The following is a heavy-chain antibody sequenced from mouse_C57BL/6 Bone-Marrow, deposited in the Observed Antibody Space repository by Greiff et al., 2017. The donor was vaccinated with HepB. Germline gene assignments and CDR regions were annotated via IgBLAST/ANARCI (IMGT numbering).Heavy chain of an antibody. J-gene: IGHJ1*03. V-gene: IGHV5-6*01. CDR1: GFTFSSYG. CDR3: AIHLYWYFYV. Sequence: EVKVVESGGDLVKPGGSLKLSCAASGFTFSSYGMSWVRQTPDKRLEWVATISSGGSYTYYPDSVKGRFTISRDNAKNTLYLQMSSLKSEDTAMYYCAIHLYWYFYVWGTGTTVTVSS. CDR2: ISSGGSYT.